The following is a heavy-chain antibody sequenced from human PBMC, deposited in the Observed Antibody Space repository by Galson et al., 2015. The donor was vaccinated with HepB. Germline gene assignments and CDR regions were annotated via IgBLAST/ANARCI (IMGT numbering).Heavy chain of an antibody. Sequence: SLRLSCAASGFTFSSYWMHWVRQVPGKGLEWVATIKQDGSEMYYVDSVKGRFTMSRDNAKNALYLRLNSLRGEDTAVYYCARERGGEGYNCGQPLDYWGQGTLVTVSS. CDR3: ARERGGEGYNCGQPLDY. CDR2: IKQDGSEM. CDR1: GFTFSSYW. V-gene: IGHV3-7*03. J-gene: IGHJ4*02. D-gene: IGHD5-18*01.